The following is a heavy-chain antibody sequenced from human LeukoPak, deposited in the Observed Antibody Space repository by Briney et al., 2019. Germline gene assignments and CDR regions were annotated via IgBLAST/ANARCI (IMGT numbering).Heavy chain of an antibody. Sequence: NSSETLSLTCAVSADSFSSHYWTWLRQPPGKGLEWVGYISYIGGTNYNASPKSRRTTTIETTYNQFPLMLTSVIAADAAVLYCARDLATVTKVFDIWGQGTMVSVSS. CDR2: ISYIGGT. J-gene: IGHJ3*02. CDR3: ARDLATVTKVFDI. CDR1: ADSFSSHY. V-gene: IGHV4-59*11. D-gene: IGHD4-17*01.